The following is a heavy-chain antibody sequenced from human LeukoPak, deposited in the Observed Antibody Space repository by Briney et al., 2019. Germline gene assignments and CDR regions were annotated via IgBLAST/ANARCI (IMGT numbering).Heavy chain of an antibody. CDR2: IYTSGST. J-gene: IGHJ6*03. Sequence: SETLSLTCTVSGGSISSGSYYWSWIRQPAGKGLEWIGRIYTSGSTNYNPSLKSRVTISVDTSKNQFSLKLGSVTAADTAVYYCARGFEYSSSSGYYYYYMDVWGKGTTVTVSS. CDR3: ARGFEYSSSSGYYYYYMDV. CDR1: GGSISSGSYY. V-gene: IGHV4-61*02. D-gene: IGHD6-6*01.